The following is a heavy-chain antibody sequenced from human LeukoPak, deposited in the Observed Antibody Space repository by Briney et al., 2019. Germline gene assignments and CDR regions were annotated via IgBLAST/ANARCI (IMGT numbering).Heavy chain of an antibody. V-gene: IGHV4-59*08. CDR2: IYYSGST. CDR3: ARGRVYYYDSSGYHDY. J-gene: IGHJ4*02. CDR1: GGSISSYY. Sequence: SETLSLTCTVSGGSISSYYWSRFRQPPGKGLEWIGYIYYSGSTNYNPSLKSRVTISVDTSKNQFSLKLSSVTAADTAVYYCARGRVYYYDSSGYHDYWGQGTLVTVSS. D-gene: IGHD3-22*01.